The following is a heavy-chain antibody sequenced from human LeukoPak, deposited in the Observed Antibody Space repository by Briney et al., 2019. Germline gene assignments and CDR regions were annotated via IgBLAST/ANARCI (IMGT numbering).Heavy chain of an antibody. CDR2: MYFSGST. V-gene: IGHV4-39*01. CDR1: GGPISSSSYY. D-gene: IGHD2-21*02. J-gene: IGHJ6*02. CDR3: ARRSRGDNVEHSYHGMDV. Sequence: SETLSLTCTVSGGPISSSSYYWGWIRQPPGTGLEWVVSMYFSGSTYYNPSLSSRVTISVEASRNQFSLKLTSVTAADTALYFCARRSRGDNVEHSYHGMDVWGQGTTVTVSS.